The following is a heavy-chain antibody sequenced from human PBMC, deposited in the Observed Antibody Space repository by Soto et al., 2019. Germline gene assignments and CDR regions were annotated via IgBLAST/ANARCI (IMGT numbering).Heavy chain of an antibody. J-gene: IGHJ2*01. CDR2: VSFDGRDE. D-gene: IGHD3-22*01. CDR1: GFTLRNHG. CDR3: AKLCRSLGFGSMRYFDSSDSDWYLDL. V-gene: IGHV3-30*18. Sequence: QVQLVESGGGVVQPGRSLRLSCAVSGFTLRNHGMHWVRQSPGKGLEWVAVVSFDGRDEYYANSVKGRFTVSRDNSRNTVYLQMNSLIDEDTAVYYCAKLCRSLGFGSMRYFDSSDSDWYLDLWGRGTLVTVSS.